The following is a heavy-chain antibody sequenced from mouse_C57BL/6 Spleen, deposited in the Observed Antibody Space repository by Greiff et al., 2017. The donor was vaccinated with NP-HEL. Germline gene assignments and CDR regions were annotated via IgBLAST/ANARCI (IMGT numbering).Heavy chain of an antibody. V-gene: IGHV5-9-1*02. D-gene: IGHD2-5*01. J-gene: IGHJ4*01. CDR3: TREDYSNYNAMDY. CDR1: GFTFSSYA. CDR2: ISSGGDYI. Sequence: EVQVVESGEGLVKPGGSLKLSCAASGFTFSSYAMSWVRQTPEKRLEWVAYISSGGDYIYYADTVKGRFTISRDNARNTLYLQMSSLKSEDTAMYYCTREDYSNYNAMDYWGQGTSVTVSS.